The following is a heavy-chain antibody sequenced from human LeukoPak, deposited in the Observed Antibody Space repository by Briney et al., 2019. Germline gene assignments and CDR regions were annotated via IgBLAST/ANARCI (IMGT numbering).Heavy chain of an antibody. CDR2: ISWNSGSI. D-gene: IGHD3-22*01. Sequence: PGRSLRLSCAASGFTFDDYAMYWVRQAPGKGLEWVSGISWNSGSIGYADSVKGRFTISRDNAKNSLYLQMNSLRAEDTALYYCAKATTYYYDSSGYYPGYFDYWGQGTLVTVSS. CDR3: AKATTYYYDSSGYYPGYFDY. J-gene: IGHJ4*02. CDR1: GFTFDDYA. V-gene: IGHV3-9*01.